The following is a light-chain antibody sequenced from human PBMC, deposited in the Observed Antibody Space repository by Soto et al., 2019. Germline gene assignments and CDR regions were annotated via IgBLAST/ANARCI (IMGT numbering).Light chain of an antibody. CDR2: DAS. J-gene: IGKJ4*01. CDR1: QSVSSY. V-gene: IGKV3-11*01. Sequence: EIVLTQSPATLSLSPGERATLSCRASQSVSSYLAWYQQKPGQAPRLLIYDASNRATGIPARFSGSGSGTDFALTISRLEPEDLAVYYCQQRSNWLLTFGGGTKVEIK. CDR3: QQRSNWLLT.